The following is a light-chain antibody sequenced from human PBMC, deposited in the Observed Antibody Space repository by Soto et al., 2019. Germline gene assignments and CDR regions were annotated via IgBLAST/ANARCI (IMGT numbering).Light chain of an antibody. CDR1: RSVSNR. CDR2: GAS. CDR3: QQYYNWPGT. Sequence: EILMTQSPATLSVSPGETVTFSCRASRSVSNRLAWYQHKPGQAPRLLISGASNGATGIPPKFSGSGSGTEFTLTVDSLQSDDIAVYYCQQYYNWPGTFGGGTKVDIK. V-gene: IGKV3-15*01. J-gene: IGKJ4*01.